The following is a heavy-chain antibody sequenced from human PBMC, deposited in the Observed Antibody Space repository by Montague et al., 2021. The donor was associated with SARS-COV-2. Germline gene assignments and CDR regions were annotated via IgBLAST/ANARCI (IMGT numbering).Heavy chain of an antibody. V-gene: IGHV3-21*01. CDR1: GFTFSSYS. Sequence: SLRLSCAASGFTFSSYSMNWVRQAPGKGLEWVSSISSSSSYIYYADSVKGRFTISRDNAKNSLYLQMNSLRAEDTAVYYCARDPLDYGLWSSGSYYNAYYYYYDMDVWGQGNTVAISS. D-gene: IGHD3-10*01. CDR3: ARDPLDYGLWSSGSYYNAYYYYYDMDV. CDR2: ISSSSSYI. J-gene: IGHJ6*02.